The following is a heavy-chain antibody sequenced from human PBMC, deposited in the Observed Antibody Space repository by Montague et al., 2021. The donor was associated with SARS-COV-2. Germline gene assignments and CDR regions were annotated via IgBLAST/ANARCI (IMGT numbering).Heavy chain of an antibody. V-gene: IGHV3-48*03. CDR3: TNSLSGWGNTVDV. J-gene: IGHJ3*01. CDR2: INTGGNII. CDR1: GLDFGVCE. D-gene: IGHD6-19*01. Sequence: SLRLSCPASGLDFGVCEMSWVRQAPGKGLEWVSYINTGGNIIHYADSVKGRFTISRDNAKDSLYLQMITLRAEDTAIYYCTNSLSGWGNTVDVWGRGSMVTVSS.